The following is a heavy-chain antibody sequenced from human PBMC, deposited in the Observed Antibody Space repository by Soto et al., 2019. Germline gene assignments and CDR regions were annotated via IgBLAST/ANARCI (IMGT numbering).Heavy chain of an antibody. Sequence: EVQLLESGGGLVQPGGSLRLSCAASGFTFSSYAMSWVRQAPGKGLEWVSAISGSGGSTYYADSVKGRFTISRDNSKHTLYLQMNSLRAEDTAVYYCAKRSGRTVTTLLVYWGQGTLVTVSS. CDR2: ISGSGGST. J-gene: IGHJ4*02. D-gene: IGHD4-17*01. V-gene: IGHV3-23*01. CDR1: GFTFSSYA. CDR3: AKRSGRTVTTLLVY.